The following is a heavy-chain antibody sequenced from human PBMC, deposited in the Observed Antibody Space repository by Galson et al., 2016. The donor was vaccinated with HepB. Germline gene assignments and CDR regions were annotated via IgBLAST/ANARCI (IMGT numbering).Heavy chain of an antibody. CDR1: GFTFSYYA. V-gene: IGHV3-30*04. CDR2: ISYDGSNK. D-gene: IGHD2-21*01. J-gene: IGHJ6*02. Sequence: SLRLSCAASGFTFSYYAIHWVRQAPGKGLEWVSVISYDGSNKYYADSVKGRFTISRDNSKNMLYLQMNSLRAEDTAVYYCARSVWRCCGMDVWGQGTTVTVSS. CDR3: ARSVWRCCGMDV.